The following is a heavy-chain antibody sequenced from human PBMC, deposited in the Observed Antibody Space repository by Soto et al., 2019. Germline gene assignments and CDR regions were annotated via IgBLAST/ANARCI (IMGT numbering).Heavy chain of an antibody. Sequence: SETLSLTCTVSGDSISDDYWSWIRQPPGNALEWIGYIYYSGSTSYNPSFKSRVTISVDTSKTQFSLKLSSVTAADTAVYYCARVLTTLDFYYYYLDFWGIGTTVTVSS. J-gene: IGHJ6*03. CDR1: GDSISDDY. CDR2: IYYSGST. CDR3: ARVLTTLDFYYYYLDF. D-gene: IGHD2-2*01. V-gene: IGHV4-59*08.